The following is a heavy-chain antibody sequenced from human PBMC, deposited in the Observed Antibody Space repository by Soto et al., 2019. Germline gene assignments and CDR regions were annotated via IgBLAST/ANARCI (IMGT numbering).Heavy chain of an antibody. CDR2: IIPIFGTA. J-gene: IGHJ4*02. CDR1: GGTFSSYA. Sequence: QVQLVQSGAEVKKPGSSVKVSCKASGGTFSSYAISWVRQAPGQGLEWMGGIIPIFGTANYAQKFQGRVTITADKSTSTAYMELSSLRSEDTAVYYCARGRYDYVWGSYRYTGVSDYWGQGTLFTVSS. CDR3: ARGRYDYVWGSYRYTGVSDY. V-gene: IGHV1-69*06. D-gene: IGHD3-16*02.